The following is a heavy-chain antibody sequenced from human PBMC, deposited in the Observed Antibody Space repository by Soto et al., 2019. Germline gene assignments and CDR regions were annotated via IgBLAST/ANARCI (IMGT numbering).Heavy chain of an antibody. Sequence: SETLSLTCTVSGGSISSGDYYWSWIRQPPGKGLEWIGYIYYSGSTYYNPSLKSRVTISVDTSKNQFSLKLSSVTAADTAVYYCAKPPPGATARYWYFDLWGRGTLVTVSS. CDR3: AKPPPGATARYWYFDL. CDR2: IYYSGST. V-gene: IGHV4-30-4*01. J-gene: IGHJ2*01. CDR1: GGSISSGDYY. D-gene: IGHD5-12*01.